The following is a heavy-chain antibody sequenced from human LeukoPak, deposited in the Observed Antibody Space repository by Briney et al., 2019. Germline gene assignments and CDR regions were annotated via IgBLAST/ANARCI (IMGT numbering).Heavy chain of an antibody. CDR2: IYDSGST. Sequence: SETLSLTCTVSGGSISSGGYYWSWIRQHPGKGLEWIGYIYDSGSTYYNPSLKSRVTISVDTSKKQFSLKLSSVTAADTAEYYCARAGIRGYYFDYWGQGTLVTVSS. CDR1: GGSISSGGYY. V-gene: IGHV4-31*03. CDR3: ARAGIRGYYFDY. D-gene: IGHD1-14*01. J-gene: IGHJ4*02.